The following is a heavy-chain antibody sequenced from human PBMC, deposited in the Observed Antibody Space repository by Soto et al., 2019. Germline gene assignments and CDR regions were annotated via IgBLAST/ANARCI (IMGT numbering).Heavy chain of an antibody. CDR1: GGSIGSGGYY. V-gene: IGHV4-31*03. J-gene: IGHJ4*02. Sequence: ASETLSLTCTVSGGSIGSGGYYWSWIRQHPGKGLEWIGYIYYSGSTYYNPSLKSRVTISVDTSKNQFSLKLSSVTAADTAVYYCARFYDSSGYYAPDYWGQGTLVTVSS. CDR3: ARFYDSSGYYAPDY. D-gene: IGHD3-22*01. CDR2: IYYSGST.